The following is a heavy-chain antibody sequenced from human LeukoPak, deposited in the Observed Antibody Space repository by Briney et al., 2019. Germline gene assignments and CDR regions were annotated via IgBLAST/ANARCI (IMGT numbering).Heavy chain of an antibody. V-gene: IGHV3-66*02. CDR1: GFTVSSNY. CDR2: IYSGGST. CDR3: ASTAARTNDYYYYMDV. Sequence: PGGSLRLSCAASGFTVSSNYMSWVRQAPGKGLEWVSVIYSGGSTYYADSVKGRFTISRDNSKNTLYLQMNSLRAEDTAVYYCASTAARTNDYYYYMDVWGKGTTVTVSS. D-gene: IGHD6-13*01. J-gene: IGHJ6*03.